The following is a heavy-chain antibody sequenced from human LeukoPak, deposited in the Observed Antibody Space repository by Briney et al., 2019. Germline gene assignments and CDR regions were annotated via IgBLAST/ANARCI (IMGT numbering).Heavy chain of an antibody. CDR2: IKQDGSEK. D-gene: IGHD3-3*01. Sequence: PGGSLRLSCAASGFTFSGHWMSWVRQAPGKGLEWVANIKQDGSEKYYVDSVKGRFTISRDNAKNSLYLQMNSLRAEDTAVYYCARASTYYDFWSGSLNYYYYMDVWGKGTTVTVSS. V-gene: IGHV3-7*01. CDR1: GFTFSGHW. J-gene: IGHJ6*03. CDR3: ARASTYYDFWSGSLNYYYYMDV.